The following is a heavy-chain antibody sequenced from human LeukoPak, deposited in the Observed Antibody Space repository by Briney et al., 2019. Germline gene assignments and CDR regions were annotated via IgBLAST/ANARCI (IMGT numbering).Heavy chain of an antibody. Sequence: SETLSLTCTVSGVSISSYYWGWIRQPPGEGLEWIGYIYYSGSTNYNPSLKSRVTISVDTSKNQFSLKLSSVTAADTAVYYCARDSSGYYYDAFDIWGQGTMVTVSS. CDR3: ARDSSGYYYDAFDI. CDR1: GVSISSYY. V-gene: IGHV4-59*01. D-gene: IGHD3-22*01. CDR2: IYYSGST. J-gene: IGHJ3*02.